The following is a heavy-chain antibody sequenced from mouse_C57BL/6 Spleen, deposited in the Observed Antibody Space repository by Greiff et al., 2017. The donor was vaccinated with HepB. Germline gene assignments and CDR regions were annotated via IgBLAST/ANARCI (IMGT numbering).Heavy chain of an antibody. Sequence: QVQLQQSGPELVKPGASVKISCKASGYAFSSSWMNWVKQRPGKGLEWIGRIYPGDGDTNYNGKFKGKATLTADKSSSTAYMQLSSLTSEDSAVYFCARPDYYDYDGDFDVWGTGTTVTVSS. J-gene: IGHJ1*03. V-gene: IGHV1-82*01. D-gene: IGHD2-4*01. CDR1: GYAFSSSW. CDR2: IYPGDGDT. CDR3: ARPDYYDYDGDFDV.